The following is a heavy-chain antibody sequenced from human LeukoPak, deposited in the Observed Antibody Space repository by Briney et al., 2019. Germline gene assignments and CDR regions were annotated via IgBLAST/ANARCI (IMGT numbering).Heavy chain of an antibody. D-gene: IGHD6-13*01. J-gene: IGHJ4*02. CDR1: GFTFSSYG. Sequence: GGSLRLSCAASGFTFSSYGMHWVRQAPGKGLEWVAFIRYDGSNKYYADSVKGRFTISRDNSKNTLYLQMNSLRAEETAVYYCARAGPSSSWHQFDYWGQGTLVTVSS. CDR3: ARAGPSSSWHQFDY. V-gene: IGHV3-30*02. CDR2: IRYDGSNK.